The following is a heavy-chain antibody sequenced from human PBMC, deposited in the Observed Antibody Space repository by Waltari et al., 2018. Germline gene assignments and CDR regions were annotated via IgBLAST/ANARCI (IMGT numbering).Heavy chain of an antibody. CDR1: GFILSSYW. CDR2: ISGSGSNA. D-gene: IGHD4-4*01. Sequence: EEQLVESGGGLVQPGGSLRLSCAASGFILSSYWIHWVRQAPGKGLVWVSRISGSGSNANYADSVRGRFTISRDNAKNTAYLQMNSLTVEDTAVYYCAKYSSSSGGADWYFDLWGRGSLLTVSS. CDR3: AKYSSSSGGADWYFDL. J-gene: IGHJ2*01. V-gene: IGHV3-74*01.